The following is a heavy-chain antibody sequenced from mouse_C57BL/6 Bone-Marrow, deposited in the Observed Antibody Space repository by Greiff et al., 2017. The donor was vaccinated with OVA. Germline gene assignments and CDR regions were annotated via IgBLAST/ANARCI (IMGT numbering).Heavy chain of an antibody. J-gene: IGHJ4*01. D-gene: IGHD3-3*01. V-gene: IGHV1-72*01. Sequence: VQLQQPGAELVKPGASVKLSCKASGYTFTSYWMHWVKQRPGRGLEWIGRIDPNSGGTKYNEKFKSKATLTVDKPSSTAYMKLSSLTSEDSAVYYCANRAYKDDMDYWGQGTSVTVSS. CDR2: IDPNSGGT. CDR1: GYTFTSYW. CDR3: ANRAYKDDMDY.